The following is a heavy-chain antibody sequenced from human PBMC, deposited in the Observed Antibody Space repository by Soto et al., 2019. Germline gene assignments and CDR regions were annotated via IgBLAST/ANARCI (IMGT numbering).Heavy chain of an antibody. CDR2: ISAYNGNT. CDR3: ARETSITMVRGVIPYYYYYGMDV. J-gene: IGHJ6*02. V-gene: IGHV1-18*01. D-gene: IGHD3-10*01. Sequence: ASVKVSCKASGYTFTSYGISWVRQAPGQGLEWMGWISAYNGNTNYAQKLQGRVTMTTDTSTSTAYMELRSLRSDDTAVYYCARETSITMVRGVIPYYYYYGMDVWGQGTTVTVS. CDR1: GYTFTSYG.